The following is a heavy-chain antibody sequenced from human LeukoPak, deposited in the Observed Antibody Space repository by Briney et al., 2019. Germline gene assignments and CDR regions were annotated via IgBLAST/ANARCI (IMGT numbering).Heavy chain of an antibody. CDR3: ARHMATVSDYFDY. CDR2: IYYSGST. Sequence: SQTLSLTCTVSGGSISSGDYCWSWIRQPPGKGLEWIGYIYYSGSTYYNPSLKSRVTISVDTSKNQFSLKLSSVTAADTAVYYCARHMATVSDYFDYWGQGTLVTVSS. D-gene: IGHD4-11*01. V-gene: IGHV4-30-4*08. J-gene: IGHJ4*02. CDR1: GGSISSGDYC.